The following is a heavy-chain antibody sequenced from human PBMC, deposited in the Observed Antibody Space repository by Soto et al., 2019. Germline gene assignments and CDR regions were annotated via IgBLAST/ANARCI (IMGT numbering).Heavy chain of an antibody. CDR2: IFSNDEK. D-gene: IGHD6-13*01. CDR3: ASTYTTSWYWFDP. CDR1: GFSLSNAGLG. V-gene: IGHV2-26*04. J-gene: IGHJ5*02. Sequence: QVTVKESGPVLVKPTETLTLTCTVSGFSLSNAGLGVSWIRQSPGKALEWLAHIFSNDEKSYSTSLKSRLTISKDTSKSQVVLTMTNMDPVYTATYYCASTYTTSWYWFDPWGQGTLVTVSS.